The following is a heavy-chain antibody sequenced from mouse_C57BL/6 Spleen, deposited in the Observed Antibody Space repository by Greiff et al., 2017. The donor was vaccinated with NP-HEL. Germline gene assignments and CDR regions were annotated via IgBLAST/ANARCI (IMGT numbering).Heavy chain of an antibody. CDR1: GFTFSDYG. V-gene: IGHV5-17*01. D-gene: IGHD1-1*01. Sequence: EVKLVESGGGLVKPGGSLKLSCAASGFTFSDYGMHWVRQAPEKGLEWVAYISSGSSTIYYAATVKGRFTISRDNAKNTLFLQMTSLRSEDTAMYDCARDYYGSSYGFAYWGQGTLVTVSA. J-gene: IGHJ3*01. CDR3: ARDYYGSSYGFAY. CDR2: ISSGSSTI.